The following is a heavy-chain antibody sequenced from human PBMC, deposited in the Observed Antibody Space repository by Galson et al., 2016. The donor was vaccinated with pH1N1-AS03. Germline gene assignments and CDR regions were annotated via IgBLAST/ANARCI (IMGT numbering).Heavy chain of an antibody. D-gene: IGHD3-16*01. J-gene: IGHJ4*02. V-gene: IGHV3-74*01. CDR1: GFTFSMSY. CDR2: ISNDGRNV. Sequence: SLRLSCAASGFTFSMSYIHWVRQAPGKGLEWVSRISNDGRNVRYADSVKGRFTISRDNSKNTGYLQMNSLRVEDTAVYYCAREPWGSTQGEYWGQGTLVTVSS. CDR3: AREPWGSTQGEY.